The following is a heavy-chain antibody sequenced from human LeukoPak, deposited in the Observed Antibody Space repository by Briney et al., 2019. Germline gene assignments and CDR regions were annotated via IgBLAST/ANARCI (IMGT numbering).Heavy chain of an antibody. J-gene: IGHJ4*02. D-gene: IGHD3-22*01. CDR3: ARGRPYDSSGDY. CDR2: INHSGST. CDR1: GGSFSGYY. Sequence: PSETLSLTCTVYGGSFSGYYWSWIRQPPWKGLEWIGEINHSGSTNYNPSLKSRVTISVDTSKNQFSLKLNSVTAADTAVYYCARGRPYDSSGDYWGQGTLVTVSS. V-gene: IGHV4-34*01.